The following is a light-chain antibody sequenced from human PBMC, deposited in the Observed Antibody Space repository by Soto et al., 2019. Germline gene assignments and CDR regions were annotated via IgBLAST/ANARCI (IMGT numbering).Light chain of an antibody. CDR3: QQYNNWPFT. CDR2: GAS. Sequence: EIVMTQSPATLSVSPGERATLSCRASQSVCSNLAWYQQKPGQAPRLLIYGASTRATGIPARFSGSGSGTEFTLTISSLQSEDFAVYYCQQYNNWPFTFGPGTKVDI. CDR1: QSVCSN. V-gene: IGKV3-15*01. J-gene: IGKJ3*01.